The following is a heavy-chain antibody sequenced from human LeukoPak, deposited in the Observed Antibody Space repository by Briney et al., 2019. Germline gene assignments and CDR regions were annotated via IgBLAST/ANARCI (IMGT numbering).Heavy chain of an antibody. CDR3: ASYSGIKDAFDI. J-gene: IGHJ3*02. Sequence: GGSLRLSCAASGFTFSDHYMDWVRQAPGKGLEWVGRTRNKANSYTTEYAASVKGRFTISRDDSKNSLYLQMNGLKTEDTAVYYCASYSGIKDAFDIWGQGTMVTVSS. CDR1: GFTFSDHY. V-gene: IGHV3-72*01. D-gene: IGHD1-26*01. CDR2: TRNKANSYTT.